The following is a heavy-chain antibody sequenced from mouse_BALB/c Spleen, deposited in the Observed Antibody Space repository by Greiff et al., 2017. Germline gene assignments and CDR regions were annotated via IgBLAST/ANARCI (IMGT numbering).Heavy chain of an antibody. D-gene: IGHD2-3*01. V-gene: IGHV8-12*01. CDR3: ARRADGYYEGWFAY. J-gene: IGHJ3*01. CDR2: IYWDDDK. Sequence: QVTLKESGPGILQPSQTLSLTCSFSGFSLSTSGMGVSWIRQPSGKGLEWLAHIYWDDDKRYNPSLKSRLTISKDTSRNQVFLKITSVDTADTATYYCARRADGYYEGWFAYWGQGTLVTVSA. CDR1: GFSLSTSGMG.